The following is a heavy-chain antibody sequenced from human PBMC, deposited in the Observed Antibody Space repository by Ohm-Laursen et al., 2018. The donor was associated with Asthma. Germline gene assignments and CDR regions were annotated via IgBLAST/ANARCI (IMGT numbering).Heavy chain of an antibody. Sequence: SLRLSCAASGFTFSDHYMDWVRQAPGKGLEWVARSRNKANSYTTEYAASVKGRVTISRDDSESSLYLQMNSLKTEDTAVYYCTGARGGFDIWGQGTMVTVSS. J-gene: IGHJ3*02. D-gene: IGHD2-15*01. CDR1: GFTFSDHY. V-gene: IGHV3-72*01. CDR2: SRNKANSYTT. CDR3: TGARGGFDI.